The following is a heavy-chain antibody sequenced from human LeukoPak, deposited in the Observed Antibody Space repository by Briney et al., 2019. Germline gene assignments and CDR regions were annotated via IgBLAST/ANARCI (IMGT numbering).Heavy chain of an antibody. D-gene: IGHD3-22*01. Sequence: SETLSLTCTVSGGAISSGGYYWSWIRQHPGEGLEWIGNIYYSGSTYYNPSLKSRLTISVDTSKNQFSLKLSSVTAADTAVYYCARALGSSGYGWFDPWGQGTLVTVSS. CDR2: IYYSGST. J-gene: IGHJ5*02. CDR3: ARALGSSGYGWFDP. V-gene: IGHV4-31*03. CDR1: GGAISSGGYY.